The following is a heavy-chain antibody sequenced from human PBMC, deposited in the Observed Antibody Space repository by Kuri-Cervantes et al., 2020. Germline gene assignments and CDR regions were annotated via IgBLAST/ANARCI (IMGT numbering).Heavy chain of an antibody. J-gene: IGHJ4*02. D-gene: IGHD2-15*01. CDR1: GFTFSSNA. V-gene: IGHV3-23*01. CDR2: ISGSGGNL. CDR3: ARGYCSGGSCFRDFEY. Sequence: GGSLRLSCAASGFTFSSNAMSWVRQVPGKGLEWVSVISGSGGNLYYADSVKGRFTISRDNSKNTLYLQMNSLRAEDTAVYYCARGYCSGGSCFRDFEYWGQGTLVTVSS.